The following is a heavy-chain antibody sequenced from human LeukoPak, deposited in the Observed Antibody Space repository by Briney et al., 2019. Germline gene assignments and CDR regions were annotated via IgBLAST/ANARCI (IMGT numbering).Heavy chain of an antibody. CDR2: ISSSSSTI. D-gene: IGHD1-7*01. CDR1: GFTFSSYS. V-gene: IGHV3-48*01. J-gene: IGHJ6*03. Sequence: GGSLRLSCAASGFTFSSYSMNWVRQAPGKGPEWVSYISSSSSTIYYADSVKGRFTISRDNAKNSLYLQMNSLRAEDTAVYYCARDPNYADYYYYMDVWGKGTTVTVSS. CDR3: ARDPNYADYYYYMDV.